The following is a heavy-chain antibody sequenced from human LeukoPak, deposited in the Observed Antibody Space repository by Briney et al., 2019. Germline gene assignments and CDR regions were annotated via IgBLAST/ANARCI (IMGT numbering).Heavy chain of an antibody. D-gene: IGHD3-22*01. V-gene: IGHV4-61*09. CDR3: ARASYSYDINGWVPFDY. Sequence: SETLSLTCTVSGGSISSSSYYWSWIRQPAGKGLEWIGHICTSGSTNYNPSLKSRVTMSVDTSNNEFSLKLSSVTAADTAVYYCARASYSYDINGWVPFDYWGQGTLVTVSS. CDR1: GGSISSSSYY. J-gene: IGHJ4*02. CDR2: ICTSGST.